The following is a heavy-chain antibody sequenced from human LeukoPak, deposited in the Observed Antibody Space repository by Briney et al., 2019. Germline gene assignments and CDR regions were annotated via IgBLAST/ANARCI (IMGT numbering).Heavy chain of an antibody. Sequence: PGGSLRLSCAAPGFTFSSYAMHWVRQAPGKGLEWVAVISYDGSNKYYADSVKGRFTTSRDNSKNTLYLQMNSLRAEDTAVYYCARVYGGRYVFDYWGQGTLVTVSS. CDR3: ARVYGGRYVFDY. V-gene: IGHV3-30*04. J-gene: IGHJ4*02. CDR2: ISYDGSNK. D-gene: IGHD2-15*01. CDR1: GFTFSSYA.